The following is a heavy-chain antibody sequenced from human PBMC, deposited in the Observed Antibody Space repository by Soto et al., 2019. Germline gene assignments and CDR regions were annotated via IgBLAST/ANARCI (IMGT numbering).Heavy chain of an antibody. CDR2: IYYSGST. Sequence: SETLSLTCTVSGGSISSGGYYWSWIRQHPGKGLEWIGYIYYSGSTYYNPSLKSRVTISVDTSKNQFSLKLSSVTAADTAVYYCARGHLRRIFDYWGQGTLVTVSS. CDR1: GGSISSGGYY. CDR3: ARGHLRRIFDY. D-gene: IGHD5-12*01. J-gene: IGHJ4*02. V-gene: IGHV4-31*03.